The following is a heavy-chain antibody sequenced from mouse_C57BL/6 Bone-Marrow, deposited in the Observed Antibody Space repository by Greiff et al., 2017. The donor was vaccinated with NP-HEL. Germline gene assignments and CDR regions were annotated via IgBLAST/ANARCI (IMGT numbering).Heavy chain of an antibody. V-gene: IGHV1-64*01. CDR2: IHPNSGST. J-gene: IGHJ2*01. CDR1: GYTFTSYW. CDR3: ARDYDPYYFDY. D-gene: IGHD2-4*01. Sequence: QVQLQQSGAELVKPGASVKLSCKASGYTFTSYWMHWVKQRPGQGLEWIGMIHPNSGSTNYNEKFKSKATLTVDKSSSTAYMQLSSLTSEDSAVYYCARDYDPYYFDYWGQGTTLTVSS.